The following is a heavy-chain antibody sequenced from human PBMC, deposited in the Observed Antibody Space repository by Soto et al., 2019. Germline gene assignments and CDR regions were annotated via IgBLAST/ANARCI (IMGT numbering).Heavy chain of an antibody. J-gene: IGHJ4*02. CDR3: ASARWDY. Sequence: NPSETLSLTCGVYGASFTSNYWSWVRQPPAKGPEWIGEINHNGLTNYNPSLKSRVTISVDTSKNQFSLKLTSVTAADTAVYYCASARWDYWGQGTLVTVSS. V-gene: IGHV4-34*01. D-gene: IGHD2-15*01. CDR2: INHNGLT. CDR1: GASFTSNY.